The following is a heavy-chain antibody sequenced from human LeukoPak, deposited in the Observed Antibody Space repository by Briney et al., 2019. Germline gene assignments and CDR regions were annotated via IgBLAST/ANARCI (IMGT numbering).Heavy chain of an antibody. CDR2: INHSGST. CDR1: GGSISSYY. D-gene: IGHD3-9*01. Sequence: SETLSLTCTVSGGSISSYYWSWIRQPPGKGLEWIGGINHSGSTNYNPSLKSRVTISVDTSKNQFSLKLSSVTAADTAIYYCARATYYDILTGSALHDAFDIWGQGTMVTVSS. J-gene: IGHJ3*02. CDR3: ARATYYDILTGSALHDAFDI. V-gene: IGHV4-34*01.